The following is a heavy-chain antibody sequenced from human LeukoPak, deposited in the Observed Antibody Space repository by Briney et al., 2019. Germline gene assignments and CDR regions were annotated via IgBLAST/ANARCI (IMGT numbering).Heavy chain of an antibody. Sequence: PSETLSLTRALYGGSSGVDYWSWIRHPPGEGRGGIGEINHSVSTNYSPSLKSRVTISVDTSKNQFSLKLSSVAAADTAVYYCARSLRTSWSSRADWFDPWGQGTLVTVSS. CDR2: INHSVST. CDR1: GGSSGVDY. V-gene: IGHV4-34*01. CDR3: ARSLRTSWSSRADWFDP. J-gene: IGHJ5*02. D-gene: IGHD2-2*01.